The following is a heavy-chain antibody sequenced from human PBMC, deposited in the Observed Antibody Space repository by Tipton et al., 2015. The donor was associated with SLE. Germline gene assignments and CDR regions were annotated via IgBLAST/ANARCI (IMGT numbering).Heavy chain of an antibody. J-gene: IGHJ2*01. D-gene: IGHD3-16*01. V-gene: IGHV3-9*03. Sequence: SLRLSCAASGFTFDDYAMHWVRQAPGKGLEWVSGISWNSGSIGYADSVKGRFIISRDNAKNSLYLQMNSLRAEDMALYYCAKGSGGSVYWYFDLWGRGTLVTVSS. CDR2: ISWNSGSI. CDR3: AKGSGGSVYWYFDL. CDR1: GFTFDDYA.